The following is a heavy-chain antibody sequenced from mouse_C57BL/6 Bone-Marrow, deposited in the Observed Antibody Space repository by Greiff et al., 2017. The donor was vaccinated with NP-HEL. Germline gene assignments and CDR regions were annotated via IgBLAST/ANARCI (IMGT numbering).Heavy chain of an antibody. CDR1: GFTFTDYY. J-gene: IGHJ3*01. CDR2: IRNKANGYTT. D-gene: IGHD3-1*01. CDR3: ARSYGLRVLFAY. Sequence: DVHLVESGGGLVQPGGSLSLSCAASGFTFTDYYMSWVRQPPGKALEWLGFIRNKANGYTTEYSASVKGRFTISRDNSQSILYLQMNALRAEDSATYYCARSYGLRVLFAYWGQGTLVTVSA. V-gene: IGHV7-3*01.